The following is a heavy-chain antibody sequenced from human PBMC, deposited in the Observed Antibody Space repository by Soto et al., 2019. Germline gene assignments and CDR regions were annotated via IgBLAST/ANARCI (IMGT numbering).Heavy chain of an antibody. CDR3: ARHTYLGYSSSWYGVGFDY. D-gene: IGHD6-13*01. Sequence: PSETLSLTCTVSGGSISSYYWSWIRQPPGKGLEWIGYIYYSGSTNYNPSLKSRVTISVDTSKSQFSLKLSSVTAADTAVYYCARHTYLGYSSSWYGVGFDYWGQGTLVTVSS. J-gene: IGHJ4*02. CDR2: IYYSGST. V-gene: IGHV4-59*08. CDR1: GGSISSYY.